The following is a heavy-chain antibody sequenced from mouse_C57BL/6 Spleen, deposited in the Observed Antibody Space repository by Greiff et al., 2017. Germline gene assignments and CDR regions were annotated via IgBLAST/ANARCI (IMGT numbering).Heavy chain of an antibody. CDR3: ARGSITTVEDFDG. CDR1: GYTFTSYT. CDR2: INPSCGYT. D-gene: IGHD1-1*01. Sequence: QVQLQQSGADLARPGASVKMSCKASGYTFTSYTMHWVKQRPGQGLEWIGYINPSCGYTKYNQKFKEKATLTADKSSNTAYMQLSSLTSADAAVYYCARGSITTVEDFDGWGTGTTVTVSS. V-gene: IGHV1-4*01. J-gene: IGHJ1*03.